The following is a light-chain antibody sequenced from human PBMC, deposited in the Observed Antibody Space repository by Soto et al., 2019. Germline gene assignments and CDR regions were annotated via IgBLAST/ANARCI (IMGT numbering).Light chain of an antibody. CDR1: QRISSW. V-gene: IGKV1-5*01. CDR2: DAS. J-gene: IGKJ1*01. Sequence: DIQMTQSPSTLSASVGDRVTITCRASQRISSWLAWYQQKPGKAPTLLIYDASALPRGVPSRFSGSGSGTEFTLTISSLQPDDFATYYCQQYETYSGTFGQGTKVDIK. CDR3: QQYETYSGT.